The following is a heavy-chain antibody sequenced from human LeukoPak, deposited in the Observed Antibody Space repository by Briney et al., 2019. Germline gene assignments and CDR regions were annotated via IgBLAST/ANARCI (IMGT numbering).Heavy chain of an antibody. J-gene: IGHJ4*02. CDR1: GFTFSSYS. D-gene: IGHD3-10*01. CDR2: ISSSSSYI. Sequence: SGGSLRPSCAASGFTFSSYSMNWVRQAPGKGLEWVSSISSSSSYIYYADSVKGRFTISRDNSKNTLYLQMNSLRAEDMALYYCAAGTSPYYYFDFWGQGALVTVSS. CDR3: AAGTSPYYYFDF. V-gene: IGHV3-21*04.